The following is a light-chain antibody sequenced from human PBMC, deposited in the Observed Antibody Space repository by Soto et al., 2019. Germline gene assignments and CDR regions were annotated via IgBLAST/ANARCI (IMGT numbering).Light chain of an antibody. V-gene: IGKV1-39*01. CDR3: QQTYSPPSIT. CDR1: QSINTS. CDR2: GAS. J-gene: IGKJ5*01. Sequence: IQMTQTTSSLSASVGDRVTITCRASQSINTSLNWCQQHPGEAPKVLLYGASNLQGGVPSRFSGSGSGSDFTLTITSLQPEDFAIYYCQQTYSPPSITFGQGTRLEI.